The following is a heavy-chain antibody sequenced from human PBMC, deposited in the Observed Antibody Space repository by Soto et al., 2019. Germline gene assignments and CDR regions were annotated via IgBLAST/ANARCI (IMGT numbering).Heavy chain of an antibody. V-gene: IGHV1-46*01. J-gene: IGHJ6*02. Sequence: ASVKVSCKASGYTFINFFIHWVRQAPGQGLEWVGIINPSGGATTYPQKFQGRVTITADDSTSTAYMDLYSLGSEDTAVYYCARDVPLNYYDGTFSYYAMDVWGQGTTVTVSS. D-gene: IGHD3-16*01. CDR1: GYTFINFF. CDR2: INPSGGAT. CDR3: ARDVPLNYYDGTFSYYAMDV.